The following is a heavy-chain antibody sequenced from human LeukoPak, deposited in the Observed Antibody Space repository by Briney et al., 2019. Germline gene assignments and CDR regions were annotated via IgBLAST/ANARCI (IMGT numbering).Heavy chain of an antibody. J-gene: IGHJ4*02. CDR3: TKPPRAAVTTVY. V-gene: IGHV3-23*01. D-gene: IGHD4-17*01. CDR1: GFTFISYT. Sequence: GGSLRLSCAASGFTFISYTMSWVPQAPGKGLEWVSAISSGGSTYYADSVKGRFTISRDNSKNTLSLQMNSLRAEDTAVYYCTKPPRAAVTTVYWGQGTLVTVSS. CDR2: ISSGGST.